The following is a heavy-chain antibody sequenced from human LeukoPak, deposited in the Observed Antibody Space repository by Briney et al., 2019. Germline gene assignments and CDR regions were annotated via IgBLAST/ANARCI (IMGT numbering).Heavy chain of an antibody. D-gene: IGHD2-2*01. V-gene: IGHV5-51*01. J-gene: IGHJ4*02. Sequence: GESLKISCKGSGYSLTSYWIGWVRQMPGKGLEWMGTIYPGDSDTRYSPSFQGQVTISADKSISTAYLQWSSLKASDTAMYYCARLVGGYDVGYYFAYWGQGTLVTVSS. CDR3: ARLVGGYDVGYYFAY. CDR2: IYPGDSDT. CDR1: GYSLTSYW.